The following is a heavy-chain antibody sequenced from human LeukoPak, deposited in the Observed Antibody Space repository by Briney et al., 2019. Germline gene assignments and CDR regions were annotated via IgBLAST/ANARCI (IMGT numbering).Heavy chain of an antibody. CDR1: GYTFTGYY. V-gene: IGHV1-2*02. CDR3: ARVKTMIVVVTLFDY. D-gene: IGHD3-22*01. CDR2: VNPNSGDT. J-gene: IGHJ4*02. Sequence: ASVKVSCKASGYTFTGYYLHWVRQAPGQGLEWMGCVNPNSGDTNCAQKFQGSVTMTRDTSISTAFMEMTRLRSDDTAVYYCARVKTMIVVVTLFDYWGQGTLVTVSS.